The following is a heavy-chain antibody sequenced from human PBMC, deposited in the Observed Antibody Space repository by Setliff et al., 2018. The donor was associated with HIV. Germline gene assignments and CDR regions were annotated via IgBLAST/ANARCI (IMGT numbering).Heavy chain of an antibody. D-gene: IGHD3-10*01. Sequence: ASVKVSCKASGYIFTSYDVNWVRQAPGQGLEWMGWMDPNNGHTTYAQNFQGRVTITRDTSVGTAYMEPSSLRSEDTAVYYCARALRGFHGSGTQFYYYLDVWGKGTTVTVSS. CDR2: MDPNNGHT. CDR3: ARALRGFHGSGTQFYYYLDV. CDR1: GYIFTSYD. J-gene: IGHJ6*03. V-gene: IGHV1-8*03.